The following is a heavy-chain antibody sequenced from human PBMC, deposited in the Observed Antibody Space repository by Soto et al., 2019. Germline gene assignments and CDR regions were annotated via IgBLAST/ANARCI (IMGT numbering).Heavy chain of an antibody. CDR1: GYSISSGYY. CDR2: IYHSGST. CDR3: ARGRSGYSYGKYWYFDL. J-gene: IGHJ2*01. D-gene: IGHD5-18*01. V-gene: IGHV4-38-2*01. Sequence: SETLSLTCAVSGYSISSGYYWGWIRQPPGKGLEWIGSIYHSGSTYYNPSLKSRVTISVDTSKNQFSLKLSSVTAADTAVYYCARGRSGYSYGKYWYFDLWGRGTLVTVS.